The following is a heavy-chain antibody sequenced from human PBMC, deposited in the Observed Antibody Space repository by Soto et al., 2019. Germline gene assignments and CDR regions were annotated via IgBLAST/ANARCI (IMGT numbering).Heavy chain of an antibody. J-gene: IGHJ4*02. V-gene: IGHV3-30*03. CDR2: ISYDGSNK. CDR1: GFTFSSYG. Sequence: QVQLVECGGGVVQPGRSLRLSCAASGFTFSSYGMHWVRQAPGKGLEGVAVISYDGSNKYYADSVKGRFTISRDNSKNTLYLQMNSLRAEDTAVYYCAIDHGEWYTGWVVDYWGQGTLVTVS. D-gene: IGHD3-10*01. CDR3: AIDHGEWYTGWVVDY.